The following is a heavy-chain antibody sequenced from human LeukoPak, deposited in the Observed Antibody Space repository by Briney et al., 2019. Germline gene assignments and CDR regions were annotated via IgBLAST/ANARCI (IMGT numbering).Heavy chain of an antibody. Sequence: SSVKVSCKASGGTFSSYAISWVRQAPGQGLEWMGGIIPIFGTANYAQKFQGRVTITADESTSTAYMELSSLRSEDTAVYYCARARYIVVVPAAPYYYYYMDVWGKGTTVTVSS. D-gene: IGHD2-2*01. V-gene: IGHV1-69*01. J-gene: IGHJ6*03. CDR1: GGTFSSYA. CDR2: IIPIFGTA. CDR3: ARARYIVVVPAAPYYYYYMDV.